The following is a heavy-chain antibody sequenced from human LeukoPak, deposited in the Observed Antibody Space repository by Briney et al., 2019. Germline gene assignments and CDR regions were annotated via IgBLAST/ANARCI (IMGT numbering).Heavy chain of an antibody. V-gene: IGHV3-23*01. J-gene: IGHJ6*02. Sequence: PGGSLRLSCAASGFTFSSYAMSWVRQAPGKGLEWVSAISGSGGSTYYADSVKGRFTISRDNSKNTLYLQMNSLRAEDTAVYYCAKDRYSSGWYAPYYYYGMDVWGQGTTVTVSS. CDR3: AKDRYSSGWYAPYYYYGMDV. CDR1: GFTFSSYA. CDR2: ISGSGGST. D-gene: IGHD6-19*01.